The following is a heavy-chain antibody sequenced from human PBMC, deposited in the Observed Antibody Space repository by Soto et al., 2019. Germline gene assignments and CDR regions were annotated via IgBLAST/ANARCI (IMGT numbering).Heavy chain of an antibody. V-gene: IGHV1-18*01. CDR1: GYTFTSYG. CDR3: AIDIITIFGVVILFPYYYGMDV. Sequence: AASVKVSCKASGYTFTSYGISWVRQAPGQGLEWMGWISAYNGNTNYAQKLQGRVTMTTDTSTSTAYMELRSLRSDDTAVYYCAIDIITIFGVVILFPYYYGMDVWGQGTTVTVSS. J-gene: IGHJ6*02. CDR2: ISAYNGNT. D-gene: IGHD3-3*01.